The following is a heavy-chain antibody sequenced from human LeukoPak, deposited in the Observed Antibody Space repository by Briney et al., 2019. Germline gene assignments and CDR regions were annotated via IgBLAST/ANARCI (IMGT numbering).Heavy chain of an antibody. CDR2: ISSSSSTI. D-gene: IGHD3-10*01. J-gene: IGHJ6*03. V-gene: IGHV3-48*04. Sequence: QPGGSLRLSCAASGFAFSSYSMNWVRQAPGKGLEWVSYISSSSSTIYYADSVKGRFTISRDNAKNSLYLQMNSLRAEDTAVYYCARSGSYYYYMDVWGKGTTVTVSS. CDR1: GFAFSSYS. CDR3: ARSGSYYYYMDV.